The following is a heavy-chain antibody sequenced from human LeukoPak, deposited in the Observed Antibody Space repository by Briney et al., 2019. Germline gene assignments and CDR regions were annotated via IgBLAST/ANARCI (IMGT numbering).Heavy chain of an antibody. CDR2: IYHSGST. J-gene: IGHJ1*01. CDR1: GGSISSSSYY. V-gene: IGHV4-31*03. D-gene: IGHD3-22*01. Sequence: KPSETLSLTCTVSGGSISSSSYYWSWIRQHPGKGLEWIGYIYHSGSTYYNPSLRSRVTISLDTSKKQFSLKLNSVTAADTAIYYCATQANFYDSSGYFHRWGQGTLVTVSS. CDR3: ATQANFYDSSGYFHR.